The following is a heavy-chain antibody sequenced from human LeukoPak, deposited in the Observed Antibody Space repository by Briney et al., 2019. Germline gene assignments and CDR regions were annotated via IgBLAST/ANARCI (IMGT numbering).Heavy chain of an antibody. CDR3: ARDNINFDY. Sequence: GGSLRLSCAASGFTFSSYEMNWVRQAPGKGLEWVSYISSSGSTIYYADSVKGRFTISRDNSKNSLYLQMNSLRAEDTAVYYCARDNINFDYWGQGTLVTVSS. J-gene: IGHJ4*02. V-gene: IGHV3-48*03. CDR1: GFTFSSYE. CDR2: ISSSGSTI.